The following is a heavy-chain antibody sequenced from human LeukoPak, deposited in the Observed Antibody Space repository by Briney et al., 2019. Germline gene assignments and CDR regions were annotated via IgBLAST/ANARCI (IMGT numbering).Heavy chain of an antibody. J-gene: IGHJ5*02. V-gene: IGHV4-59*11. CDR3: ARERIAARLHWSDP. Sequence: PPQTLSPTSALSRGAISVFSSGSVRQPPGKGLEWIGYIYYSGSTNYNPSLKSRVTISVDTSKNQFSLKLSSVTAADTALYYCARERIAARLHWSDPWGEGTLVTVSS. CDR1: RGAISVFSS. D-gene: IGHD6-6*01. CDR2: IYYSGST.